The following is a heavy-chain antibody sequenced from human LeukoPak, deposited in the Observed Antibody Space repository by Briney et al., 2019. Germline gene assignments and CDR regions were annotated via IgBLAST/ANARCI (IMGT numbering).Heavy chain of an antibody. V-gene: IGHV3-23*01. CDR1: AFTFSSYA. D-gene: IGHD5-18*01. J-gene: IGHJ4*02. CDR2: ISGSGGST. Sequence: PGGSLRLSCAASAFTFSSYAMSWVRQAPGKVLEWVSAISGSGGSTYYADSVKGRFTISRDNSKNTLYLQMNSLRAEDTAVYYCAKVDTATFDYWGQGTLVTVSS. CDR3: AKVDTATFDY.